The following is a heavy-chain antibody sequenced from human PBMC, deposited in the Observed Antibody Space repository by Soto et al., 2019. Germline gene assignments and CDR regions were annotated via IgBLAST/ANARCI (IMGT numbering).Heavy chain of an antibody. CDR1: GFTFSSYG. CDR2: IWYDGSNK. V-gene: IGHV3-33*01. D-gene: IGHD4-17*01. J-gene: IGHJ4*02. Sequence: QPGGSLRLSCAASGFTFSSYGMHWVRQAPGKGLEWVAVIWYDGSNKYYADSVKGRFTISRDNSKNTLYLQMNSLRAEDTAVYYCAREDSNGDYVFGFDYWGQGTLVTVSS. CDR3: AREDSNGDYVFGFDY.